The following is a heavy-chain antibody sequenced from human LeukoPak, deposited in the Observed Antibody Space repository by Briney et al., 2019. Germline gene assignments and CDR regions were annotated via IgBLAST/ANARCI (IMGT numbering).Heavy chain of an antibody. D-gene: IGHD6-19*01. Sequence: GGSLSLSCAASGFTFISYSMNWVRQAPGKGLEWASSISSSSSYIYYADSVKGRFTISRDNAKNSLYLQMNSLRAEDTAVYYCARDKRYSSGWYPYWGQGTLVTVSS. CDR2: ISSSSSYI. CDR3: ARDKRYSSGWYPY. V-gene: IGHV3-21*01. CDR1: GFTFISYS. J-gene: IGHJ4*02.